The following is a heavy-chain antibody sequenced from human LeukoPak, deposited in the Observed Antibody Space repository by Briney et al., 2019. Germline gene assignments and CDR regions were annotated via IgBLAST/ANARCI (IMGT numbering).Heavy chain of an antibody. CDR1: GGSFSGYY. V-gene: IGHV4-34*01. J-gene: IGHJ4*02. Sequence: SETLSLTCAVYGGSFSGYYWSWIRQPPGKGLEWIGEINHSGSTNYNPSLKSRVTISVDTSKNQFSLKLSSVTAADTAVHYCAVITMVRGVNYWGQGTLVTVSS. D-gene: IGHD3-10*01. CDR2: INHSGST. CDR3: AVITMVRGVNY.